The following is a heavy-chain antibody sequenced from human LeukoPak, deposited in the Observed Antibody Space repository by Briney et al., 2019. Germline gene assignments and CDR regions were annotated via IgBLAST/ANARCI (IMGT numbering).Heavy chain of an antibody. CDR2: ISAYNGNT. D-gene: IGHD1-26*01. CDR3: AKGYGWEASYYYYYMDV. CDR1: GYTFTSYG. Sequence: ASAKVSCKASGYTFTSYGISWVRQAPGQGLEWMGWISAYNGNTNYAQKLQGRVTMTTDTSTSTAYMELRSLRAEDTAVYYCAKGYGWEASYYYYYMDVWGKGTTVTISS. V-gene: IGHV1-18*01. J-gene: IGHJ6*03.